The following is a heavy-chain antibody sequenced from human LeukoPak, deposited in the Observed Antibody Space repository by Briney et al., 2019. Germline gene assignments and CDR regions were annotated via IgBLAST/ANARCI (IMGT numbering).Heavy chain of an antibody. Sequence: ASVKVSCKASGYTFTSYYMHWVRQAPGQGLEWMGIINPSGGSTSYAQKFQGRVTMTRDASTSTVYMELSSLRSEDTAVYYCARGTHYYDSSGYLREYDAFDIWGQGTMVTVSS. CDR2: INPSGGST. V-gene: IGHV1-46*01. CDR1: GYTFTSYY. D-gene: IGHD3-22*01. CDR3: ARGTHYYDSSGYLREYDAFDI. J-gene: IGHJ3*02.